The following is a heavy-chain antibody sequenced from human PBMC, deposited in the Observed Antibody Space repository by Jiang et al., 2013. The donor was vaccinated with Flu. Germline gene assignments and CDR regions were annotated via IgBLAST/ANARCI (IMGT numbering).Heavy chain of an antibody. V-gene: IGHV4-39*01. CDR1: GGSISSSSYY. D-gene: IGHD5-18*01. Sequence: SLTCTVSGGSISSSSYYWGWIRQPPGKGLEWIGSIYYSGSTYYNPSLKSRVTISVDTSKNQFSLKLSSVTAADTAVYYCARGSGYSYGYRETWGQGTLVTVSS. CDR3: ARGSGYSYGYRET. CDR2: IYYSGST. J-gene: IGHJ5*02.